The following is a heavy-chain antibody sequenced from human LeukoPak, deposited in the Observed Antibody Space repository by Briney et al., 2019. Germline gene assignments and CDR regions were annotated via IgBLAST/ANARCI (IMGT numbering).Heavy chain of an antibody. CDR3: AKDLPDVVVPVKMIAGFDY. CDR2: ISGSGGST. J-gene: IGHJ4*02. CDR1: GFTFSSYA. V-gene: IGHV3-23*01. Sequence: GGSLRLSCAASGFTFSSYAMSWVRQAPGKGLEWVSAISGSGGSTYYADSVKGRFTISRDNSKNTLYLQMNSLRAEDTAVYYCAKDLPDVVVPVKMIAGFDYWGQGTLVTVSS. D-gene: IGHD2-2*01.